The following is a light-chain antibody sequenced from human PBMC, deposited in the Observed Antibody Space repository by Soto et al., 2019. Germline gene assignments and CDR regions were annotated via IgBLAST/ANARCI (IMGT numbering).Light chain of an antibody. CDR1: QSVSSC. Sequence: EIVLTQSPATLSLSPGERATLSCRASQSVSSCLAWYQQKPGQAPRLLIYDASNRATGIPARFSGSGSGTDFTLTISSLEPEDFAFYYCQQRRNWPPITFGQGTRLEIK. CDR2: DAS. V-gene: IGKV3-11*01. CDR3: QQRRNWPPIT. J-gene: IGKJ5*01.